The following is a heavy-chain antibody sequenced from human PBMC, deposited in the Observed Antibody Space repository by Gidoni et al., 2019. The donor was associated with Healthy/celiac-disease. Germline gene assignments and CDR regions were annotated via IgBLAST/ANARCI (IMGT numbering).Heavy chain of an antibody. CDR1: GFTFSSYG. V-gene: IGHV3-33*01. CDR2: IWYDGSNK. Sequence: QVQLVESGGGVVQPGRSLRLSCAASGFTFSSYGMHWVRQAPGKGLAWVAVIWYDGSNKYYADSVKGRFTISRDNSKNTLYLQMNSLRAEDTAVYYCARDPQGFWSGLIYYYYGMDVWGQGTTVTVSS. CDR3: ARDPQGFWSGLIYYYYGMDV. D-gene: IGHD3-3*01. J-gene: IGHJ6*02.